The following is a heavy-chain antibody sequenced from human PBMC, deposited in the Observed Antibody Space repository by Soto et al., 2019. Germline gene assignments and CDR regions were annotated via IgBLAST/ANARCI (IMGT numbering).Heavy chain of an antibody. Sequence: PSETLSLTCTVSGGSISSYYWSWIRQPPGKGLEWIGYIYYSGSTNYNPSLKSRVTISVDTSKNQFSLKLSSVTAADTAVYYCARAQWELPKIYYYGMDVWGQGTTVTVSS. CDR2: IYYSGST. V-gene: IGHV4-59*01. J-gene: IGHJ6*02. D-gene: IGHD1-26*01. CDR1: GGSISSYY. CDR3: ARAQWELPKIYYYGMDV.